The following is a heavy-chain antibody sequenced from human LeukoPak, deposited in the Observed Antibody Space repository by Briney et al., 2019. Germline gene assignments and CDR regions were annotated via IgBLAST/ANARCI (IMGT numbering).Heavy chain of an antibody. J-gene: IGHJ6*03. V-gene: IGHV4-61*02. Sequence: SQTLSLTCTVSGGSISSGSYYWSWIRQPAGKGLEWIGRIYTSGSTNYNPSLKSRVTISVDTSKNQFSLKLSSVTAADTAVYYCARDRELVAGTFYYYYYMDVWGKGTTVTVSS. CDR2: IYTSGST. CDR3: ARDRELVAGTFYYYYYMDV. D-gene: IGHD6-19*01. CDR1: GGSISSGSYY.